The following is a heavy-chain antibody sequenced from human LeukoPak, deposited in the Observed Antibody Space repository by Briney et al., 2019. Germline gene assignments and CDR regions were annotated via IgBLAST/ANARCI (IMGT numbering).Heavy chain of an antibody. J-gene: IGHJ5*02. CDR1: GFTFSSYS. D-gene: IGHD6-13*01. V-gene: IGHV3-21*01. CDR3: ARDLGIAAAGTGDP. Sequence: GGSLRLSCAASGFTFSSYSMNWVRQAPGKGLEWVSSISSSSSYIYYADSVKGRFTISRDNAKNSLYLQMNSLRAEDTAVYYCARDLGIAAAGTGDPWGQGTLVTVSS. CDR2: ISSSSSYI.